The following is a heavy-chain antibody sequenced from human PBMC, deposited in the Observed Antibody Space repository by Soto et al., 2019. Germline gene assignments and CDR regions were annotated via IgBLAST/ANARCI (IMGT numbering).Heavy chain of an antibody. J-gene: IGHJ4*02. CDR3: ARTGIAAAGSRYYFDY. D-gene: IGHD6-13*01. CDR1: GYTFTSYG. CDR2: ISAYNGNT. Sequence: QVQLVQSGAEVKKPGASVKVSCKASGYTFTSYGISWVRQAPGQGLEWMGWISAYNGNTNYAQKLQGRVTMTTDTSTSTDYMELRRLRSDDTAVYYCARTGIAAAGSRYYFDYWGQGTLVTVSS. V-gene: IGHV1-18*01.